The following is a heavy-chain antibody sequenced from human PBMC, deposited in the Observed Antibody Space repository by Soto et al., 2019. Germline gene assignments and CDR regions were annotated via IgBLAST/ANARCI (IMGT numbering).Heavy chain of an antibody. CDR3: ARAHQGYYDSSGYYDY. V-gene: IGHV4-30-4*01. CDR2: IYYSGST. D-gene: IGHD3-22*01. Sequence: QVQLQESGPGLVKPSQTLSLTCTVSGGSISSGDYYWSWIRQPPGKGLEWIGYIYYSGSTYYNPSLKSRVTISVDTSKNQFSLKLSSVTAADTAVYYCARAHQGYYDSSGYYDYWGQGTLVTVSS. J-gene: IGHJ4*02. CDR1: GGSISSGDYY.